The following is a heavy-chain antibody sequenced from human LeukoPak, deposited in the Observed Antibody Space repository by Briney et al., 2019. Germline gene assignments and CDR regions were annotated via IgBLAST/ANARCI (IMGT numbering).Heavy chain of an antibody. J-gene: IGHJ4*02. Sequence: SETLSLTCAVYGGSFSGYYWSWIRQPPGKGLEWIGYIYYSGSTNYNPSLKSRVTISVDTSKNQFSLKLSSVTAADTAVYYCARYYDSSGYYPYYFDYWGQGTLVTVSS. D-gene: IGHD3-22*01. CDR1: GGSFSGYY. CDR2: IYYSGST. CDR3: ARYYDSSGYYPYYFDY. V-gene: IGHV4-59*01.